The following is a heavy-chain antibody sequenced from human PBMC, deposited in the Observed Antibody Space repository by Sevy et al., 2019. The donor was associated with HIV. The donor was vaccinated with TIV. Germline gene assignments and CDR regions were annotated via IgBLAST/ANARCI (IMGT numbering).Heavy chain of an antibody. CDR2: VSSLSNYI. Sequence: GGSLRLSCAASGVIFNSHAMNWVRQAPGKGLEWVSSVSSLSNYIYYEDSVKGRFTISRDNAKNSLYLQMNNLRVEDTAVYYCARDRKGEYSAYDGAGYFGMDVWGQGITVTVSS. J-gene: IGHJ6*02. CDR1: GVIFNSHA. CDR3: ARDRKGEYSAYDGAGYFGMDV. D-gene: IGHD5-12*01. V-gene: IGHV3-21*01.